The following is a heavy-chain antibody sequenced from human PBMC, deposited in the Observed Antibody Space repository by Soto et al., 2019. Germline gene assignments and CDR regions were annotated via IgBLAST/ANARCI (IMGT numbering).Heavy chain of an antibody. V-gene: IGHV1-69*13. CDR2: IIPIFGTA. J-gene: IGHJ3*02. D-gene: IGHD1-1*01. Sequence: SVKVSCKASGGTFSSYAISWVRQAPGQGLEWMGGIIPIFGTANYAQKFQGRVTITADESTSTAYMELSSLRSEDTAVYYCARDGKGLERRDAFHICGQGTMVTVSS. CDR1: GGTFSSYA. CDR3: ARDGKGLERRDAFHI.